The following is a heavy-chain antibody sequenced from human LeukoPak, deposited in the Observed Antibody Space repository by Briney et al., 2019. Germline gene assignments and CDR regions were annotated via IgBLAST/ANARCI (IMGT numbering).Heavy chain of an antibody. D-gene: IGHD1-26*01. V-gene: IGHV3-23*01. CDR1: GFTFSSYA. J-gene: IGHJ4*02. CDR2: ISGSGSNT. CDR3: ARERLVVGSAYFDL. Sequence: GGSLRLSCAASGFTFSSYAMHWVRQAPGKGLEWVSAISGSGSNTYYADSLRGRFTISRDNSKNTVLLQMNRLRAEDTAEYYCARERLVVGSAYFDLWGQGTLVTVSS.